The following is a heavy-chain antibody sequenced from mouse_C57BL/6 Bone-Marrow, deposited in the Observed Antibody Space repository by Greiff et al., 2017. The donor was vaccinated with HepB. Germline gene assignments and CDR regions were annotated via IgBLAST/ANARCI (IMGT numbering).Heavy chain of an antibody. CDR3: ATQHYYGGSYVWFAY. D-gene: IGHD1-1*01. CDR2: ISSGGSYT. Sequence: EVKLQESGGDLVKPGGSLKLSCAASGFTFSSYGMSWVRQTPDKRLEWVATISSGGSYTYYPDSVKGRFTISRDNAKNTLYLQMSSLNSEDTAMCNCATQHYYGGSYVWFAYRGQGTLVTVSA. V-gene: IGHV5-6*01. J-gene: IGHJ3*01. CDR1: GFTFSSYG.